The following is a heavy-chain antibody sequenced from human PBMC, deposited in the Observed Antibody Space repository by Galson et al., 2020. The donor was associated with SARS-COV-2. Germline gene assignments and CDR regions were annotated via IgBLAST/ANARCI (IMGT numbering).Heavy chain of an antibody. CDR3: ARDFQYSIDY. D-gene: IGHD5-12*01. V-gene: IGHV6-1*01. CDR1: GDSVSSDSAA. Sequence: KISETLSLTCAISGDSVSSDSAAWNWIRQSPSRGLEWLGRTYYRSKWYNDYAQSVESRITIKPDTSRNHFSLHFDSVTPEDTAIYYCARDFQYSIDYWSHGALVTVSP. J-gene: IGHJ4*01. CDR2: TYYRSKWYN.